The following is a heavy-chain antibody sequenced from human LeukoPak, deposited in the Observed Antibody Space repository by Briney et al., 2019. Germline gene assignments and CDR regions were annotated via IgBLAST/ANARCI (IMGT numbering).Heavy chain of an antibody. J-gene: IGHJ5*02. CDR1: GYTFTGYY. V-gene: IGHV1-2*02. CDR2: INPDSGGT. CDR3: ARVNVFGEMATGRFDP. D-gene: IGHD3-16*01. Sequence: ASVKVSCKASGYTFTGYYFHWVRQAPGQGLEWMGWINPDSGGTNSAQKFQGRVTMTRDTSISTAYMELSRLRSDDTAVYYCARVNVFGEMATGRFDPWGQGTLVTVSS.